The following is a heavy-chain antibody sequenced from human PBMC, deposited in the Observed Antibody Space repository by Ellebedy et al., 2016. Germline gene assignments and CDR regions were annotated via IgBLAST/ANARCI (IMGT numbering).Heavy chain of an antibody. CDR1: GFVFTDYY. J-gene: IGHJ1*01. V-gene: IGHV3-11*01. CDR3: ARDMGGGGGWFNA. Sequence: GGSLRLSXAASGFVFTDYYISWIRQTPGKGLEWLSYISGSGLTTFYADSVKGRFTISRDNANNSVYLEMSRLTADDTAIYYCARDMGGGGGWFNAWGQGTLVTVSS. D-gene: IGHD2-21*01. CDR2: ISGSGLTT.